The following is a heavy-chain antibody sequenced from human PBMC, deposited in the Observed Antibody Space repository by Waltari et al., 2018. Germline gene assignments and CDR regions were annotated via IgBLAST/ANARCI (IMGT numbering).Heavy chain of an antibody. CDR3: ARARQDPYYYGMDV. CDR1: GGSISSSNW. D-gene: IGHD2-15*01. CDR2: IYHSGST. J-gene: IGHJ6*02. V-gene: IGHV4-4*02. Sequence: QVQLQQWGAGLLKPSETLSLTCAVSGGSISSSNWWSWVRQPPGKGLEWIGEIYHSGSTNYNPSLKSRVTISVDKSKNQFSLKLSSVTAADTAVYYCARARQDPYYYGMDVWGQGTTVTVSS.